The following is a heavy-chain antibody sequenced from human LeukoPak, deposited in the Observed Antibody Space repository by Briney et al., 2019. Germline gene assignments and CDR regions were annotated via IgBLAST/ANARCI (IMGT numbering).Heavy chain of an antibody. J-gene: IGHJ4*02. CDR1: GGSISSYY. CDR2: IYYSGST. D-gene: IGHD2-15*01. V-gene: IGHV4-59*01. Sequence: PSETLSLTCTVSGGSISSYYWSWIRQPPGKGLEWIGYIYYSGSTKYNPSPKSRVTISGDTSKNQFSLKLSSVTAADTAVYYCATATLYCSGGSCYPNYFDYWGQGTLVTVSS. CDR3: ATATLYCSGGSCYPNYFDY.